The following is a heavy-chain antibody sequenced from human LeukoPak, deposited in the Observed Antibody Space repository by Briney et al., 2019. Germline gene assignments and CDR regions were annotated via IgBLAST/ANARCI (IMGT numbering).Heavy chain of an antibody. CDR3: ASRLIAVAGTQLPVLSLGN. V-gene: IGHV3-48*04. J-gene: IGHJ4*02. Sequence: PGGSLRLSCAVSGFTLSNYSMNWVRQAPGKGLEWISYISGSGFTIHYADSVKGRFTISRDNAKNSLYLQMNSLRAEDTAVYYCASRLIAVAGTQLPVLSLGNWGQGTLVTVSS. CDR2: ISGSGFTI. D-gene: IGHD6-19*01. CDR1: GFTLSNYS.